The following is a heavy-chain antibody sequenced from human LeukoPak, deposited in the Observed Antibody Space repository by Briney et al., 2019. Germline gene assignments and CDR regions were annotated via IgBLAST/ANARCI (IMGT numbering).Heavy chain of an antibody. J-gene: IGHJ6*03. V-gene: IGHV4-38-2*02. Sequence: SETLSLTCTVSGYSISSDYYWGWIRQPPGKGLEWIGSIHHSGRTYYNPALKSRVTMSVDTSKNQFSLKLSSVTAADTAVYYCARLNSYYYYYMDVWGKGTTVTISS. CDR3: ARLNSYYYYYMDV. CDR2: IHHSGRT. CDR1: GYSISSDYY.